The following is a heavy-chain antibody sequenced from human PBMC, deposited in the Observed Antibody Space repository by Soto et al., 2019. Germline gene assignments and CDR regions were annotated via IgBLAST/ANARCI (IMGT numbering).Heavy chain of an antibody. Sequence: QPGGSLRLSCAASGFTFDDYAMYWVRQVPGKGLEWVSGISWNSGRIGYADSVKGRFTISRDNAKNSLYLQMNSLRPEDTALYYCTKARLWGGDGYNSYYYNAMDVWGQGNTVTVSS. J-gene: IGHJ6*02. CDR1: GFTFDDYA. D-gene: IGHD3-16*01. V-gene: IGHV3-9*01. CDR2: ISWNSGRI. CDR3: TKARLWGGDGYNSYYYNAMDV.